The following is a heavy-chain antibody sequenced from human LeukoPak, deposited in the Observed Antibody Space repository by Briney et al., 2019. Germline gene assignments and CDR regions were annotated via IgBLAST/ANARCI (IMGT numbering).Heavy chain of an antibody. J-gene: IGHJ3*02. V-gene: IGHV4-61*02. CDR2: IYTSGST. CDR1: GGSISSGSYY. CDR3: ARDFGSATTGIAAAYDELRDAFDI. D-gene: IGHD6-13*01. Sequence: SQTLSLTCTVSGGSISSGSYYWSWIRQPAGKGLEWIGRIYTSGSTNYNPSLKSRVTISVDTSKNQFSLKLSSVTAADTAVYYCARDFGSATTGIAAAYDELRDAFDIWGQGTMVTVSS.